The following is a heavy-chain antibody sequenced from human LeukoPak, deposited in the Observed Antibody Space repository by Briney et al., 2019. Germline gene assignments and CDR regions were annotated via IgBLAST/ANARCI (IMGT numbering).Heavy chain of an antibody. J-gene: IGHJ4*02. Sequence: PGRSLRLSCAASGFTFSSYGMHWVRQAPGKGLEWVAVISYDGSNKYYADSVKGRFTISRDNSKNTLYLQMNSLRAEDTAVYYCAKDKGFSGSYYEIDYWGQGTLVTVSS. CDR1: GFTFSSYG. V-gene: IGHV3-30*18. D-gene: IGHD1-26*01. CDR3: AKDKGFSGSYYEIDY. CDR2: ISYDGSNK.